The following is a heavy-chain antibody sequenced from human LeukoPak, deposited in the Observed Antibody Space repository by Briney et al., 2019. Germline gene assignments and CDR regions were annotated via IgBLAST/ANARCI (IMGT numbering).Heavy chain of an antibody. CDR1: GFTFDDYA. CDR3: AKDFGRNLGGPGY. D-gene: IGHD1-14*01. CDR2: ISWNSGSI. Sequence: PGGSLRLSCAASGFTFDDYAMHWVRQAPGKGLEWVSGISWNSGSIGYADSVKGRFTISRDNAKNSLYLQMNSLRGEDTAVYYCAKDFGRNLGGPGYWGRGTLVIVSS. V-gene: IGHV3-9*01. J-gene: IGHJ4*02.